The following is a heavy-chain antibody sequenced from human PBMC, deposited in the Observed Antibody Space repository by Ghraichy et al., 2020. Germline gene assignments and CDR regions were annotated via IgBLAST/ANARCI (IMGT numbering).Heavy chain of an antibody. Sequence: ASVKVSCKASGYTFTSYGISWVRQAPGQGLEWMGWISAYNGNTNYAQKLQGRVTMTTDTSTSTAYMELRSLRSDDTAVYYCARDDVEWLTPPHYFDYWGQGTLVTVSS. J-gene: IGHJ4*02. CDR1: GYTFTSYG. CDR3: ARDDVEWLTPPHYFDY. D-gene: IGHD3-3*01. V-gene: IGHV1-18*01. CDR2: ISAYNGNT.